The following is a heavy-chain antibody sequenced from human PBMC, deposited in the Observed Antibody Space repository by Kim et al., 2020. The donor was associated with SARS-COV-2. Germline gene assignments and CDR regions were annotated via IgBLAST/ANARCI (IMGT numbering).Heavy chain of an antibody. V-gene: IGHV3-23*01. J-gene: IGHJ4*02. Sequence: GGSLRLSCAASGFTFSSYAMSWVRQAPGNGLEWVSGISGSGGNTYYADSVKGRFTISRDNSKNTLYLQMNSLRAEDTAVYYCAKHWSAVTMFYFAYWGQGTLVSVSS. CDR3: AKHWSAVTMFYFAY. CDR2: ISGSGGNT. D-gene: IGHD6-19*01. CDR1: GFTFSSYA.